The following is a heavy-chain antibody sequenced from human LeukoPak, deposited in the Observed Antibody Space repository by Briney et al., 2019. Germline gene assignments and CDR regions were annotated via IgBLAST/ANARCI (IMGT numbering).Heavy chain of an antibody. Sequence: GGSLRLSCAASGFTVNNNYMSWVRQAPGKGLEWVSSISSSSSYIYYADSVKGRFTISRDNAKNSLYVQMNSLRAEDTAVYYCARGPDFWSGYFPYYLDYWGQGTLVTVSS. D-gene: IGHD3-3*01. CDR2: ISSSSSYI. J-gene: IGHJ4*02. CDR1: GFTVNNNY. V-gene: IGHV3-21*01. CDR3: ARGPDFWSGYFPYYLDY.